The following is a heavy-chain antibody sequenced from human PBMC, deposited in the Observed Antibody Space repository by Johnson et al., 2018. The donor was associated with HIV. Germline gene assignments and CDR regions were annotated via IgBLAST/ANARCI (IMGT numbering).Heavy chain of an antibody. V-gene: IGHV3-15*01. Sequence: MQLVESGGGVVQPGRSLRLSCADSGFTFSSYAIHWVRQAPGKGLQWVGRIKSKTDGGTRDYAAPVKGRFTISRDDSKNTLNLQMNSLRAEDTAVYYCARATGSWMDAFDIWGQGTMVTVSS. CDR1: GFTFSSYA. CDR2: IKSKTDGGTR. D-gene: IGHD2-2*03. CDR3: ARATGSWMDAFDI. J-gene: IGHJ3*02.